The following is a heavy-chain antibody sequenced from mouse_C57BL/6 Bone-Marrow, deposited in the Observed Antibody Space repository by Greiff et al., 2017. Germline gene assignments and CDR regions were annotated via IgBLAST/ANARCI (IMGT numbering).Heavy chain of an antibody. V-gene: IGHV1-66*01. Sequence: QVQLQQSGPELVKPGASVKISCKASGYSFTSYYIHWVKQRPGQGLEWIGWIYPGSGNTKYNEKFKGKATLTADTSSSTAYMQLSSLTSEDSAVYYCAYYYGSSPYWYFDVWGTGTTVTVSS. CDR3: AYYYGSSPYWYFDV. J-gene: IGHJ1*03. CDR1: GYSFTSYY. CDR2: IYPGSGNT. D-gene: IGHD1-1*01.